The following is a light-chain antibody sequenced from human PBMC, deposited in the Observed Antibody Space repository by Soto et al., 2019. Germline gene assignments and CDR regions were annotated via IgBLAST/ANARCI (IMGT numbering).Light chain of an antibody. V-gene: IGLV2-8*01. Sequence: QSVLTQPPSASGSPGQSVTISCTGTSSDVGGYNYVSWYQQHPGKAPKLMIYEVSKRPSGVPDRFSGSKSGNTASLTVSGLQAEDEADYYCSSYAGSTNFDGVVFGGGTKVTVL. J-gene: IGLJ2*01. CDR3: SSYAGSTNFDGVV. CDR1: SSDVGGYNY. CDR2: EVS.